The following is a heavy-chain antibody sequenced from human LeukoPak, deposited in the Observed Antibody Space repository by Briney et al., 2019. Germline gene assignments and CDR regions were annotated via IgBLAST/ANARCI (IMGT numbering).Heavy chain of an antibody. V-gene: IGHV3-48*03. CDR2: ISSSGSTI. CDR1: GFTFSSYE. D-gene: IGHD5-24*01. CDR3: ARVGGVGDGYNFPFDY. J-gene: IGHJ4*02. Sequence: GGSLRLSCAAPGFTFSSYEMNWVRQAPGKGLEWVSYISSSGSTIYYADSVKGRFTISRDNAKNSLYLQMNSLRAEDTAVYYCARVGGVGDGYNFPFDYWGQGTLVTVSS.